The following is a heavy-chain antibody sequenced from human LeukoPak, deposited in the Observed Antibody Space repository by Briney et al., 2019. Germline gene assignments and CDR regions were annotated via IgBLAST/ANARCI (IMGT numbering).Heavy chain of an antibody. CDR1: GFTFSSYA. D-gene: IGHD3-16*01. Sequence: PGGSLRLSCAASGFTFSSYAMSWVRQAPGKGLEWVSAISGSGGSTYYADSVKGRFTISRDNSRATLYLQMNSLRAEDTAVYYCAKGYYDYVWGSYYFDYWGQGTLVTVSS. J-gene: IGHJ4*02. CDR2: ISGSGGST. V-gene: IGHV3-23*01. CDR3: AKGYYDYVWGSYYFDY.